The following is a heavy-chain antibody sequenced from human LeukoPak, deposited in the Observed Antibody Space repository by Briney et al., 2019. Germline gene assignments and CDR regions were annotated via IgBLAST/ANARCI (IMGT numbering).Heavy chain of an antibody. CDR2: ISGSGGST. V-gene: IGHV3-23*01. CDR1: GFTFSAYA. J-gene: IGHJ4*02. CDR3: AKGRYYDSSGYSDY. Sequence: GGSLRLSCEASGFTFSAYAMTWVRQAPGKGLEWVSAISGSGGSTYYADSVKGRFTISRDNPKNTLYLQMNSLRAEDTAVYYCAKGRYYDSSGYSDYWGQGTLVTVSS. D-gene: IGHD3-22*01.